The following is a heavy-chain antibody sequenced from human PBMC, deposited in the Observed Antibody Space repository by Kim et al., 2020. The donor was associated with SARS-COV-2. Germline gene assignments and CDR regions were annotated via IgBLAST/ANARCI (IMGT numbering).Heavy chain of an antibody. CDR2: IVVGSGNT. V-gene: IGHV1-58*01. D-gene: IGHD1-1*01. CDR3: AAGLLEPDYYYYGMDV. Sequence: SVKVSCKASGFTFTSSAVQWVRQARGQRLEWIGWIVVGSGNTNYAQKFQERVTITRDMSTSTAYMELSSLRSEDTAVYYCAAGLLEPDYYYYGMDVWGQGTTVTVSS. CDR1: GFTFTSSA. J-gene: IGHJ6*02.